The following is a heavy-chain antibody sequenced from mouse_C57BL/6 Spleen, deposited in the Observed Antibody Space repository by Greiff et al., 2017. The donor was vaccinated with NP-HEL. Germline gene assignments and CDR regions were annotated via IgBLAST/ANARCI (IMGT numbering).Heavy chain of an antibody. CDR1: GFHINDYY. V-gene: IGHV14-1*01. Sequence: DVQLQESGAELVRPGASVKLSCTASGFHINDYYMHWVKQRPEQGLEWIGRIDPEDGDTEYAPKFQGKATMTADTSPNTAYLQLSSLTSEDTAVYYCTLPAGRFDYGGQGTTLAVSS. J-gene: IGHJ2*01. CDR3: TLPAGRFDY. CDR2: IDPEDGDT.